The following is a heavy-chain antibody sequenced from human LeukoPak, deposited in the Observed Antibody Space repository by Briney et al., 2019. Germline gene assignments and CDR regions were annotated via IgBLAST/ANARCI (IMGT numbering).Heavy chain of an antibody. J-gene: IGHJ4*02. CDR3: ARSSCSSTSCWRGYFDH. CDR1: GYTLTELS. D-gene: IGHD2-2*01. V-gene: IGHV1-24*01. CDR2: FDPEDGET. Sequence: ASVRVSCKVSGYTLTELSMHWVRQAPGKGLEWMGSFDPEDGETIYAQKFQGRVTMTEDTSTDTAYMELSSLTSEDTAVYYCARSSCSSTSCWRGYFDHWGQGTLVTVSS.